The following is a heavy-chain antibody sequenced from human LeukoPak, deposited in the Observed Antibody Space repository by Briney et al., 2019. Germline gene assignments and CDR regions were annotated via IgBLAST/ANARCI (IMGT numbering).Heavy chain of an antibody. D-gene: IGHD3-9*01. CDR3: ARRNYDILTGHYNDYFDY. Sequence: GESLKISCKASGYRFTSYWIGWVRQMPGKGLEWVGIIYPSDSDARYSPSFQGQVTISADKSINTAYLQWSSLKASDTAMYYCARRNYDILTGHYNDYFDYWGQGTLVTVSS. V-gene: IGHV5-51*01. CDR1: GYRFTSYW. J-gene: IGHJ4*02. CDR2: IYPSDSDA.